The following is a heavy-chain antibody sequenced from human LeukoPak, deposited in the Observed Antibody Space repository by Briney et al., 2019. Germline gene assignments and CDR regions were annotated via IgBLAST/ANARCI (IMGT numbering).Heavy chain of an antibody. CDR2: INHSGST. V-gene: IGHV4-34*01. D-gene: IGHD2-2*02. CDR1: GVSFSGYY. J-gene: IGHJ6*02. Sequence: SETLSLTCAVYGVSFSGYYWSWIRQPPGKGLEWIGEINHSGSTNYNPSLKSRVTISVDTSKNQFSLKLSSVTAADTAVYYCASTQLLLYPFTYGMDVWGQGTTVTVSS. CDR3: ASTQLLLYPFTYGMDV.